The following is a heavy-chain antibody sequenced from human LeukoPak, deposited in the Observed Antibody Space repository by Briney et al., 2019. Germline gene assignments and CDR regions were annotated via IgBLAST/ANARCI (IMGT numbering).Heavy chain of an antibody. J-gene: IGHJ6*03. CDR2: IYTSGST. CDR1: GGSISRYY. D-gene: IGHD6-19*01. Sequence: SETLSLTCTVSGGSISRYYWSWIRQPAGKGLEWIGRIYTSGSTNYNPSLKSRVTMSVDTSKNQFSLKLSSVTAADTAVYYCARDMAVAGIPTYYMDVWGKGTTVTVSS. CDR3: ARDMAVAGIPTYYMDV. V-gene: IGHV4-4*07.